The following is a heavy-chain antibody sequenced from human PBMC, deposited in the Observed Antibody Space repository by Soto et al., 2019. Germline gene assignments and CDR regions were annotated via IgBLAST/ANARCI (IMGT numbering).Heavy chain of an antibody. D-gene: IGHD2-21*02. CDR1: GFTFSMYS. CDR2: IPQDGVDG. CDR3: ARDHLILPAHDFFYGSDV. Sequence: GGSLRLSCEVSGFTFSMYSMSWVRQSPGKGLEWVAKIPQDGVDGHYADSVKGRFTISRENGKNSLYLQLNNLRAEDTAVYYCARDHLILPAHDFFYGSDVCGRGATVTVSS. V-gene: IGHV3-7*03. J-gene: IGHJ6*02.